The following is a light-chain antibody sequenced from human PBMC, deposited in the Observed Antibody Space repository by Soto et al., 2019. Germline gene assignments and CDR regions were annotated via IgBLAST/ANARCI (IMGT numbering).Light chain of an antibody. CDR1: QSIVNW. J-gene: IGKJ1*01. CDR2: KAS. CDR3: QQYNSYWWT. Sequence: DIQMTQSPSTLSASVGDRVTITCRASQSIVNWLAWYQQKPGKAPKLLIYKASSLESGVPSRFRGSGSGTEFTLTISSLQPDDFATYYCQQYNSYWWTFGQGTKVDI. V-gene: IGKV1-5*03.